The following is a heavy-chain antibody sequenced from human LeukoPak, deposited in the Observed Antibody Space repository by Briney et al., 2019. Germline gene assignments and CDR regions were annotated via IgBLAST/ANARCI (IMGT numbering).Heavy chain of an antibody. J-gene: IGHJ6*03. D-gene: IGHD4-17*01. CDR3: ARARPDYGDYGRSLDV. CDR1: GFTFSSYV. Sequence: GRSLRLSCAASGFTFSSYVFHWVRQAAGKGLEWVAVIWSDGNNRNYAGSVKGRFTISRDNSKNTLYLQMNSLRAEDTAVYYCARARPDYGDYGRSLDVWGKGTTVTVSS. V-gene: IGHV3-33*01. CDR2: IWSDGNNR.